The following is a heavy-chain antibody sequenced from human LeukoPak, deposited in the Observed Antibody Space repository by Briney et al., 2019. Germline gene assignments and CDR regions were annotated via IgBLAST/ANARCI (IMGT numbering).Heavy chain of an antibody. Sequence: SETLSLTCTVSGGSISSYYWSWIRQPPGKGLEWIGYIYYSGSTNYNPSLKSRVTISVDTSKNQFSLKLSSVTAADTAVYYCARGHSSGRYFFDWGQGTLVTVSS. D-gene: IGHD6-19*01. J-gene: IGHJ4*02. CDR2: IYYSGST. V-gene: IGHV4-59*12. CDR1: GGSISSYY. CDR3: ARGHSSGRYFFD.